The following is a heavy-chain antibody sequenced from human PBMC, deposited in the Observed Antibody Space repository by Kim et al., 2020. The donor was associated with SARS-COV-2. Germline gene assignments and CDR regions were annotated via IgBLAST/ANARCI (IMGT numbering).Heavy chain of an antibody. J-gene: IGHJ4*02. V-gene: IGHV3-21*01. CDR3: ARDKVVDY. Sequence: SSYIYYADSVKGRFTISKDNAKNSLYLQMNSLRAEDTAVYYCARDKVVDYWGQGTLVTVSS. CDR2: SSYI.